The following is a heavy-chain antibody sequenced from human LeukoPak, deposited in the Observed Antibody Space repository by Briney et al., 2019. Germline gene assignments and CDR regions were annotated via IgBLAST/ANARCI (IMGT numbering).Heavy chain of an antibody. CDR3: ARGSSEYSGSSGLDYFDY. J-gene: IGHJ4*02. D-gene: IGHD6-6*01. Sequence: GASVKVSCKASGYTFNIYGITWVRQAPGQGLEWMGWISAYNRNTNYAQKFQGRVTMTTDTFTNTANMELRSLRSDDTAVYYCARGSSEYSGSSGLDYFDYWGQGTLVTVSS. CDR1: GYTFNIYG. V-gene: IGHV1-18*01. CDR2: ISAYNRNT.